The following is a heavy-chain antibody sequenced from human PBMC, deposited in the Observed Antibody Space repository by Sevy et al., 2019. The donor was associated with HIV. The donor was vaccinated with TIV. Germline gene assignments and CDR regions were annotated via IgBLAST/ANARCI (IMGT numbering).Heavy chain of an antibody. CDR3: ARDIPTLRGYAYDY. Sequence: GGSLRLSCAASGFTVSSNYMSWVRQAPGKGLEWVSVIYSDGSGGSTNYADSVKGRFTISRDNSKNTLYLQMNSLRAEDTAVYYCARDIPTLRGYAYDYWGQGTLVTVSS. J-gene: IGHJ4*02. CDR2: IYSDGSGGST. D-gene: IGHD5-18*01. CDR1: GFTVSSNY. V-gene: IGHV3-53*01.